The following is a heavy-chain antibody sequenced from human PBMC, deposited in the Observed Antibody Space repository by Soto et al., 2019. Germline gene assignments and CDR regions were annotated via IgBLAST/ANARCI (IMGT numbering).Heavy chain of an antibody. Sequence: GESLKISCKGSGYSFTSYWIGWVRQMPGKGLEWMGIIYPGDSDTRYSPSFQGQVTISADKSISTAYLQWSSLKASDTAMYYCVRRAEGRPGDGYYYVALDVWGQGTTVTVSS. CDR3: VRRAEGRPGDGYYYVALDV. CDR2: IYPGDSDT. J-gene: IGHJ6*02. V-gene: IGHV5-51*01. D-gene: IGHD6-6*01. CDR1: GYSFTSYW.